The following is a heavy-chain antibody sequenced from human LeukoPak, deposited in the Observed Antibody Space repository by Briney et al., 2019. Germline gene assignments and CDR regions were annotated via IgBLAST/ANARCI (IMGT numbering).Heavy chain of an antibody. V-gene: IGHV3-30*18. J-gene: IGHJ4*02. CDR1: GFTFSSYG. CDR2: ISYDGSNK. Sequence: PGRSLRLSCAASGFTFSSYGMHWVRQAPGKGLEWVAVISYDGSNKYYADSVKGRFTISRDNSKNTLYLQMNSLRAEDTAVYYCAKEYPAAGTFDYWGQGTLVTVSS. CDR3: AKEYPAAGTFDY. D-gene: IGHD6-13*01.